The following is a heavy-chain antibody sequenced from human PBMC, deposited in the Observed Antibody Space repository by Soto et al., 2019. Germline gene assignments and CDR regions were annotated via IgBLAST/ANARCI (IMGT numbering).Heavy chain of an antibody. V-gene: IGHV1-8*01. Sequence: HVLLVQSGAEVKKPGASVKVSCKASGYTFTDYDIHWVRQSTGQGLEGMGWLNSKYENKGYAEKFQGRVNMTRNASISTAYMELSSLRSESRAIYYCARVTGWYGVDAFDIWGQGTRVTVSS. CDR2: LNSKYENK. D-gene: IGHD6-19*01. CDR1: GYTFTDYD. J-gene: IGHJ3*02. CDR3: ARVTGWYGVDAFDI.